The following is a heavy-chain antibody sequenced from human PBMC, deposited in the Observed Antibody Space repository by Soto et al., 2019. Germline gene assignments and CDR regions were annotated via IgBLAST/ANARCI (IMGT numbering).Heavy chain of an antibody. V-gene: IGHV1-46*01. CDR2: INPSGGST. J-gene: IGHJ4*02. CDR3: ARYDYNGYYFDY. D-gene: IGHD4-4*01. Sequence: ASVKVSCKASGYTFSTYYMHWVRQAPGQGYEWMGIINPSGGSTAYAQKFQGRVTMTRDTSTTTVYMELSSLRSEDTAVYYCARYDYNGYYFDYWGQGTLVTVSS. CDR1: GYTFSTYY.